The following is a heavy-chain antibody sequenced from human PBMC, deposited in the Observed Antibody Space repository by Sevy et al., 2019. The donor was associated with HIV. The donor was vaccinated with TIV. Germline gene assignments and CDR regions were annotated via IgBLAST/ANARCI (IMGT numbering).Heavy chain of an antibody. J-gene: IGHJ4*02. Sequence: GGSLRLSCAASGFTFSSYSMNRVRQAPGKGLEWVSSISSSSSYIYYADSVKGRFTISRDNAKNSLYLQMNSLRAEDTAVYYCARKDMGGNFDYWGQGTLVTVSS. CDR2: ISSSSSYI. D-gene: IGHD1-26*01. CDR1: GFTFSSYS. CDR3: ARKDMGGNFDY. V-gene: IGHV3-21*01.